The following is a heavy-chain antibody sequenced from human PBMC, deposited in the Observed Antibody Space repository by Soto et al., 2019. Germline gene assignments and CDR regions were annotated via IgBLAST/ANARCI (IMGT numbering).Heavy chain of an antibody. CDR3: ARDNSFGGYKYYGMDV. CDR1: GYTFTSYY. CDR2: INPSGGST. Sequence: QVQLVQSGAEVKKPGASVKVSCKASGYTFTSYYMHWVRQAPGQGLEWMGIINPSGGSTSYAQKFQGRVTMTRDTSTSTVYMELSSLRSEDTAVYYCARDNSFGGYKYYGMDVWGQGTTVTVSS. V-gene: IGHV1-46*01. J-gene: IGHJ6*02. D-gene: IGHD1-26*01.